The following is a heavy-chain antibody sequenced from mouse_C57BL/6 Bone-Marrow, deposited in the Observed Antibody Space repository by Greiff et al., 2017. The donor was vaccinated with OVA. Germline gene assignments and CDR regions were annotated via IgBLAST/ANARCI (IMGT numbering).Heavy chain of an antibody. J-gene: IGHJ3*01. CDR1: GYTFTNYY. CDR3: ARSKYYGSSRRWFAY. CDR2: INPNNGGT. D-gene: IGHD1-1*01. Sequence: EVQLQQSGPELVKPGASVKISCKASGYTFTNYYMNWVKQSHGKSLEWIGDINPNNGGTSYNQKFKGKATLTVDKSSSTAYMELRSLTSEDSAVYYCARSKYYGSSRRWFAYWGQGTLVTVSA. V-gene: IGHV1-26*01.